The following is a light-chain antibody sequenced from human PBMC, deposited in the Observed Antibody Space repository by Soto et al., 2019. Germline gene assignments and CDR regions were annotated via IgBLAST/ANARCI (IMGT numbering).Light chain of an antibody. Sequence: QPVLTQPPSASGTPGQRVTISCSGGSSNIGTNTVNWYQHLPGTAPRLLMYGNSQRPSGVPDRFSGSKSGTSASLAISGLRSEDEADYYCAAWDDNLNGSVFGGGTQLTVL. J-gene: IGLJ7*01. V-gene: IGLV1-44*01. CDR3: AAWDDNLNGSV. CDR1: SSNIGTNT. CDR2: GNS.